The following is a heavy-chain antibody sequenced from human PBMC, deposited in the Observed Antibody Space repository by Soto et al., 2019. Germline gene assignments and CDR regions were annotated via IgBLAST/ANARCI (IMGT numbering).Heavy chain of an antibody. J-gene: IGHJ3*02. CDR1: GGSISSYY. D-gene: IGHD3-22*01. CDR3: AIHDTGAFDI. Sequence: PSETLSLTCTVSGGSISSYYRSWIRQPPGKELEWIGYIYYSGSTNYNPSLKSRVTISVDTSKNQFSLKLSSVTAADTAVYYCAIHDTGAFDIWGQGTMVTVSS. CDR2: IYYSGST. V-gene: IGHV4-59*01.